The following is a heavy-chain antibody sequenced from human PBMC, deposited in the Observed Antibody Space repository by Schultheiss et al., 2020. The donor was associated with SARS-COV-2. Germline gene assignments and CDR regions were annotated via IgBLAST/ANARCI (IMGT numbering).Heavy chain of an antibody. CDR3: ARGASPRSGWYDGPGW. V-gene: IGHV1-2*02. J-gene: IGHJ4*02. CDR2: INPNSGGT. D-gene: IGHD6-19*01. Sequence: ASVKVSCKASGYTFTSNGISWVRQAPGQGLEWMGWINPNSGGTNYAQKFQGRVTMTRDTSISTAYMELSRLRSDDTAVYYCARGASPRSGWYDGPGWWGQGTLVTVSS. CDR1: GYTFTSNG.